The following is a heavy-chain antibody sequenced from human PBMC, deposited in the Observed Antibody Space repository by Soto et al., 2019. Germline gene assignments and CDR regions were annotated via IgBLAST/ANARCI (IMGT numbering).Heavy chain of an antibody. D-gene: IGHD5-18*01. CDR1: GGTFSSYA. V-gene: IGHV1-69*13. Sequence: VKVSCKASGGTFSSYAISWVRQAPGQGLEWMGGIIPIFGTANYAQKFQGRVTITADESTSTAYMELSSLRSEDTAVYYCASISPDTVENTADYYYGMDVWGQGTTVTVSS. CDR2: IIPIFGTA. CDR3: ASISPDTVENTADYYYGMDV. J-gene: IGHJ6*02.